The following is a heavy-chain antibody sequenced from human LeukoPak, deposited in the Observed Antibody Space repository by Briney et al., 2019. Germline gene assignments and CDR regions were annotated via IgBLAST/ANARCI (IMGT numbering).Heavy chain of an antibody. CDR3: TTNSDYADLYYGMDV. Sequence: PGGSLRLSCAASDFTFSNACMNWVRQAPGKGLEWVGRLKTKTNGGTTDYAAPVKGRFTISRDDSKNTLYLQMNSLKTEDTAVYYCTTNSDYADLYYGMDVWGQGTTVTVSS. CDR1: DFTFSNAC. CDR2: LKTKTNGGTT. V-gene: IGHV3-15*07. D-gene: IGHD4-11*01. J-gene: IGHJ6*02.